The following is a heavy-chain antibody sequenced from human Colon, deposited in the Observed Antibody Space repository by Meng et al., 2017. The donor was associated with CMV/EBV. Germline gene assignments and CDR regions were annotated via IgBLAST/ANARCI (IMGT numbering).Heavy chain of an antibody. D-gene: IGHD6-13*01. J-gene: IGHJ4*02. V-gene: IGHV1-2*02. CDR3: VRESWYFDF. CDR1: GYTFTANH. CDR2: IYPQDGGT. Sequence: QVQLGQAGNEMKKPGAPVKVSCKTSGYTFTANHLHWVRQAPGQGLEWMGWIYPQDGGTYFAQKFQDRVTLTRDTSITTAYVELSGLTSDDTAIYYCVRESWYFDFWGEGTLVTVSS.